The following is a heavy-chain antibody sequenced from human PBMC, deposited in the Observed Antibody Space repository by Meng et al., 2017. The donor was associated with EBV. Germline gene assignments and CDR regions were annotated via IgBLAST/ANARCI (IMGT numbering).Heavy chain of an antibody. V-gene: IGHV4-61*01. D-gene: IGHD4-17*01. CDR2: IYDSEST. CDR3: ARGRYYGDYFWFDP. Sequence: QVLLQEAGPEMVEPSGTLSLNCTVFGGSGSSGSSYWSGIRQPPGKGPEWNGYIYDSESTNYNPTLKSRVTISVDTSKNQFSLKLSSVTAADTAVYYCARGRYYGDYFWFDPWGQGTLVTVSS. J-gene: IGHJ5*02. CDR1: GGSGSSGSSY.